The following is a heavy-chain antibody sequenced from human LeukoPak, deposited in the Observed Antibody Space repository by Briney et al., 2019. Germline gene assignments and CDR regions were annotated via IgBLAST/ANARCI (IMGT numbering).Heavy chain of an antibody. D-gene: IGHD1-26*01. Sequence: GGSLRLSCATSGFTFRNYAMHWVRQAPGKGLEWVSTIDGPTFRTHYADSVMGRFTISRDNSKNTLYLQMNSLRAEDAAVYFCTTWVGAHFDFWGQGTLVTVSS. J-gene: IGHJ4*02. CDR2: IDGPTFRT. CDR1: GFTFRNYA. CDR3: TTWVGAHFDF. V-gene: IGHV3-23*01.